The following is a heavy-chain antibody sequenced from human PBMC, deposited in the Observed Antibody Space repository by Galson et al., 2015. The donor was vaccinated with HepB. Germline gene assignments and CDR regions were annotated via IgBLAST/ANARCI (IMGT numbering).Heavy chain of an antibody. J-gene: IGHJ4*02. CDR1: GGTFISYA. V-gene: IGHV1-69*13. CDR3: ARGPVGYCSESTCYLDS. D-gene: IGHD2-15*01. Sequence: SVKVSCKASGGTFISYAISWVRQAPGQGLEWMGGIIPIFGSSNYAQKFQDRVTITADESATTAYMELSSLRSEDTAVYYCARGPVGYCSESTCYLDSWGQGALVTVSS. CDR2: IIPIFGSS.